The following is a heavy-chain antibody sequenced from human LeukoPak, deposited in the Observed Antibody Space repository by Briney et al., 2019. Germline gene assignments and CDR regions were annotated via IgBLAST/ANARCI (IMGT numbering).Heavy chain of an antibody. CDR3: AKRGATNFYFGY. Sequence: GGSLRLSCAASGFTFSSYGMHWVRQAPGKGLEWVAVISYDGSNKYYADSVKGRFTISRDNSKNTLYLQMNSLRAEDTAVYYCAKRGATNFYFGYWGQGTLVTVSS. V-gene: IGHV3-30*18. CDR1: GFTFSSYG. D-gene: IGHD1-26*01. CDR2: ISYDGSNK. J-gene: IGHJ4*02.